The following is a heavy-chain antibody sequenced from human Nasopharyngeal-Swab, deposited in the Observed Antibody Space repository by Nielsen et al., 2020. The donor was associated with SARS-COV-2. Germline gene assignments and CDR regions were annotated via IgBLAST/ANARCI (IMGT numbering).Heavy chain of an antibody. D-gene: IGHD3-9*01. Sequence: VRQMPGKGLEWISYISDDNTIFYADSVKGRFAISRDNAENSLYLHMNSLRDEDTALYYCARDSELLTNYYGLDYWGQGTLVTVSS. J-gene: IGHJ4*02. CDR3: ARDSELLTNYYGLDY. V-gene: IGHV3-69-1*02. CDR2: ISDDNTI.